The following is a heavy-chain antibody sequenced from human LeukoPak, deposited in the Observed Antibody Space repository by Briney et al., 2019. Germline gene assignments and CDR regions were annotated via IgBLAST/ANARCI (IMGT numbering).Heavy chain of an antibody. J-gene: IGHJ4*02. D-gene: IGHD5-12*01. CDR3: ATFGLVAALDL. Sequence: GGSLRLSCAASAFSFNAHWMAWVRQAPGTGLEWVANINPAGSKTSHVDPGKDRFSISRDHAKNLVYLQMNSLRGEDTAVYYCATFGLVAALDLWGQGTRVSVSS. CDR2: INPAGSKT. CDR1: AFSFNAHW. V-gene: IGHV3-7*01.